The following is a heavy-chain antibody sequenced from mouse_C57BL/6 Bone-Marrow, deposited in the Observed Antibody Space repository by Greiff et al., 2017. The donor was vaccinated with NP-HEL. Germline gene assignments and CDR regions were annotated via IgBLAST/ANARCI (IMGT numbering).Heavy chain of an antibody. V-gene: IGHV14-4*01. CDR3: TFYYRAY. CDR1: GFNIKDDY. Sequence: VHVKQSGAELVRPGASVKLSCTASGFNIKDDYMHWVKRRPEQGLEWIGWIDPENGDTEYASKFQGKATITADTSSNTAYLQLSSLTSEDTAVYYCTFYYRAYWGQGTLVTVSA. J-gene: IGHJ3*01. D-gene: IGHD2-1*01. CDR2: IDPENGDT.